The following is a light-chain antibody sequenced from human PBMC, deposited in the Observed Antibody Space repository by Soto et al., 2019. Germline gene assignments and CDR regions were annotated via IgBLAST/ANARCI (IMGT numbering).Light chain of an antibody. J-gene: IGLJ1*01. CDR3: TSFTSTSSLYV. CDR2: EDI. V-gene: IGLV2-14*02. CDR1: SSDFGAYKL. Sequence: QSALTQPASVSGSPGQSITISRTGTSSDFGAYKLVSWYQQHPGKGPRLIIYEDIRRPSGISSRFSGYKSGNTASLTISGLQAEDEADYFCTSFTSTSSLYVFGTGTKVTVL.